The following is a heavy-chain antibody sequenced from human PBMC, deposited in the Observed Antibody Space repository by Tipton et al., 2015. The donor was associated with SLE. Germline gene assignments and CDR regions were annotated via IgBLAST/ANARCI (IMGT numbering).Heavy chain of an antibody. Sequence: LRLSCAVYGGSFSGYYWSWIRQPPGKGLEWIGEINHSGSTNYNPSLKSRVTMSVDTSKNQFSLKLSSVTAADTAVYYCARSVTLRWPLDYWGQATLVTVSS. V-gene: IGHV4-34*01. CDR2: INHSGST. D-gene: IGHD4-23*01. CDR3: ARSVTLRWPLDY. J-gene: IGHJ4*02. CDR1: GGSFSGYY.